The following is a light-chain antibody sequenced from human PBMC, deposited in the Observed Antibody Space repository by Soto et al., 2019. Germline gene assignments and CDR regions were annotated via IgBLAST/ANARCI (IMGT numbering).Light chain of an antibody. J-gene: IGKJ1*01. CDR3: QQYHSWPPRT. V-gene: IGKV3D-15*01. Sequence: EIVMTQSPTILSVSPGEKPPLPSRPSRMFRANLAWYQQKPGQAPRLLIYGVYTRAPGIPARFSGSGSGTEFTLTISSLQSEDFAVYYCQQYHSWPPRTFGQGTEVEIK. CDR1: RMFRAN. CDR2: GVY.